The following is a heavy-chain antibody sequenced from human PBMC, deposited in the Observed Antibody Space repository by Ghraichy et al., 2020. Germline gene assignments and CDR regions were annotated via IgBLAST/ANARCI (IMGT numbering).Heavy chain of an antibody. CDR3: AKDVSQWLVHNSDYPAPFDY. J-gene: IGHJ4*02. CDR1: GFTFSSYA. V-gene: IGHV3-23*01. D-gene: IGHD6-19*01. CDR2: ISGSGGST. Sequence: GGSLRLSCAASGFTFSSYAMSWVRQAPGKGLEWVSAISGSGGSTYYADSVKGRFTISRDNSKNTLYLQMNSLRAEDTAVYYCAKDVSQWLVHNSDYPAPFDYWVQGTLVTVSS.